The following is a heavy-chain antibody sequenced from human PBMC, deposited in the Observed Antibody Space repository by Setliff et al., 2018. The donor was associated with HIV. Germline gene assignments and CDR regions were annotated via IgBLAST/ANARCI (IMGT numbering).Heavy chain of an antibody. CDR3: ARGTTLNVVPDAFDI. V-gene: IGHV4-38-2*02. Sequence: SETLSLTCKVTGYSISSGYYWAWIRQPPGKGLEWIGHIYHAGNTYYNPSLKSRVTISVDTSKNQISLRLNSLTAADTALYYCARGTTLNVVPDAFDIWGQGTMVTVSS. D-gene: IGHD4-17*01. CDR1: GYSISSGYY. CDR2: IYHAGNT. J-gene: IGHJ3*02.